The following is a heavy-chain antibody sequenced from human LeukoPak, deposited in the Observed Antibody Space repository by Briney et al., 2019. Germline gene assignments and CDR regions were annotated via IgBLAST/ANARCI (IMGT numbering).Heavy chain of an antibody. V-gene: IGHV3-9*01. J-gene: IGHJ4*02. CDR1: GFTFDDYA. Sequence: PGGSLRLSCAASGFTFDDYAMHWVRQAPGKGLEWVSGISWNSDAIGYADSVKGRFTISRDNAKNSLYLQMNSLTADDTALYYCAKPQTMVRGVLTCFDYWGQGTLVTVSS. CDR3: AKPQTMVRGVLTCFDY. CDR2: ISWNSDAI. D-gene: IGHD3-10*01.